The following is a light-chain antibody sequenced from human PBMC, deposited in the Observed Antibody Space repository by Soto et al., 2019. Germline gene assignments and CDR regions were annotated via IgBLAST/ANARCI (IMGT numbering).Light chain of an antibody. Sequence: EMVLTQSPGTLSLSPGERATLSCRASQSFKSIYLAWYQQKPGQPPRLLIYGASNRAPGIPDRFSGSGSGTNFTLTISRLDPEDFAVYYCQHLANSFQTWTFGPGTKVETK. CDR2: GAS. CDR3: QHLANSFQTWT. CDR1: QSFKSIY. V-gene: IGKV3-20*01. J-gene: IGKJ1*01.